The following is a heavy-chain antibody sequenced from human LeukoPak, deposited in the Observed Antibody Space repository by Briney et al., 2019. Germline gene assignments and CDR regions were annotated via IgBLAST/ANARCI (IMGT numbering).Heavy chain of an antibody. V-gene: IGHV1-8*01. CDR2: MNPDSGNT. CDR1: GYSFTDYD. CDR3: ARHSHMDISSSGNYFDY. Sequence: ASVKVSCKASGYSFTDYDINWVRQATGRGLEWMGWMNPDSGNTGFALKFQGRVTMTRNTSINAAYMELSSLRFEDTAVYYCARHSHMDISSSGNYFDYWGQGTLVTVSS. J-gene: IGHJ4*02. D-gene: IGHD6-13*01.